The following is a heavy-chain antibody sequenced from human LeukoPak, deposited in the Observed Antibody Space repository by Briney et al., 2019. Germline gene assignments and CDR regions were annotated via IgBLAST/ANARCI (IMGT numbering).Heavy chain of an antibody. CDR3: ARGPYYYDSSGYYYVPVQQDFDY. Sequence: PGGSLRLSCAASGFTFSNYAMHWVRQAPGKGLEWVAVISYDGSNKYYPDSVKGRFTISRDNSKNTPYLQMNSLRAEDTAVYYCARGPYYYDSSGYYYVPVQQDFDYWGQGTLVTVSS. D-gene: IGHD3-22*01. CDR1: GFTFSNYA. CDR2: ISYDGSNK. J-gene: IGHJ4*02. V-gene: IGHV3-30*04.